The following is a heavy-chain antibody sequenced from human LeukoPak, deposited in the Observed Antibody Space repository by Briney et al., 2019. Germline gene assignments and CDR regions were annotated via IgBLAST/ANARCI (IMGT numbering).Heavy chain of an antibody. Sequence: GGSLRLSCAASGFTFSSYSMNWVRQAPGKGLEWVSSITSSSTYIYYADSVKGRFTISRDNAENSLYLQMNSLRAEDTAVYYCARDLHSGSYEDAFDIWGQGTMVTVSS. CDR3: ARDLHSGSYEDAFDI. CDR1: GFTFSSYS. V-gene: IGHV3-21*01. D-gene: IGHD1-26*01. CDR2: ITSSSTYI. J-gene: IGHJ3*02.